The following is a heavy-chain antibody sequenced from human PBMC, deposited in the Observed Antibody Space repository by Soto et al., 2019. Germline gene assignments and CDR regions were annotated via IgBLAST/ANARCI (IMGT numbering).Heavy chain of an antibody. CDR1: GGTFSSYA. V-gene: IGHV1-69*06. CDR2: IIPIFGTA. D-gene: IGHD6-19*01. CDR3: ARDVYSSGPFDP. J-gene: IGHJ5*02. Sequence: ASVKVSCKASGGTFSSYAISWVRQAPGQGLEWMGGIIPIFGTANYAQKFQGRVTSTADKSTSTAYMELSSLRSEDTAVYYCARDVYSSGPFDPWGQGTLVTVSS.